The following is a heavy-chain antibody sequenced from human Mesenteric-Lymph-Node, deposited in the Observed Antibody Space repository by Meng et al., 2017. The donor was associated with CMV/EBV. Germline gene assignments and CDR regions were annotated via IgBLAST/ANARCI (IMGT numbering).Heavy chain of an antibody. Sequence: GESLKISCAASGFTFSSYGMHWVRQAPGKGLEWVAFIRYDGSNKYYADSVKGRFTISRDNSKNTLYLQLNTLGAEDTAVFYCAKAAWAAAGSSWFDPWGQGTLVTVSS. CDR2: IRYDGSNK. CDR3: AKAAWAAAGSSWFDP. D-gene: IGHD6-13*01. J-gene: IGHJ5*02. V-gene: IGHV3-30*02. CDR1: GFTFSSYG.